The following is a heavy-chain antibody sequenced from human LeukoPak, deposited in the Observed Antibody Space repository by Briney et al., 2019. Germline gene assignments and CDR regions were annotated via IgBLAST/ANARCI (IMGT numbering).Heavy chain of an antibody. CDR1: GGSFSGYY. V-gene: IGHV4-34*01. CDR2: INHSGST. D-gene: IGHD1-7*01. Sequence: PSETLSLTCAVYGGSFSGYYWSWIRQPPGKGLEWIGEINHSGSTNYNPSLKSRVTISVDTSKNQFSLKLSSVTAADTAVYYCARGHLAGTTDYWGQGILVTVSS. J-gene: IGHJ4*02. CDR3: ARGHLAGTTDY.